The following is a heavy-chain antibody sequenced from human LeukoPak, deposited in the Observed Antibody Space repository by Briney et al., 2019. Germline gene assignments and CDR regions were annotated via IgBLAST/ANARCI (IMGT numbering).Heavy chain of an antibody. CDR3: AGTGTKTYYHDSSGYYYD. V-gene: IGHV1-69*01. Sequence: SVKVSCKASGGTFSSYAISWVRQAPGQGLEWMGGIIPIFGTANYAQKFQGRVTITADESTSTAYMELSSLRSEDTAVYYCAGTGTKTYYHDSSGYYYDWGQGTLVTVSS. CDR2: IIPIFGTA. D-gene: IGHD3-22*01. J-gene: IGHJ4*02. CDR1: GGTFSSYA.